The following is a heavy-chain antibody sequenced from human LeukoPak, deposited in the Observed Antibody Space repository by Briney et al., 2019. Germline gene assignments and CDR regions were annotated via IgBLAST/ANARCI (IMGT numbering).Heavy chain of an antibody. CDR1: GFTFRSYE. CDR3: ARGGGDGYDFDY. D-gene: IGHD5-12*01. J-gene: IGHJ4*02. Sequence: GGSLRLSFAPSGFTFRSYEMNCVREAPRRGLWRGSCVTSSVRTLYYADSVKGRFTSSRDNAKNSLYLQMNSLRAEDTAVYYCARGGGDGYDFDYWGQGTLVTVSS. V-gene: IGHV3-48*03. CDR2: VTSSVRTL.